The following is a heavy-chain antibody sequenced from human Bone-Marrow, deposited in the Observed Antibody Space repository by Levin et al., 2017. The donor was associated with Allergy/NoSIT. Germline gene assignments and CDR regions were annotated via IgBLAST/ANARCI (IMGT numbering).Heavy chain of an antibody. CDR1: GFTFSSYG. Sequence: GESLKISCAASGFTFSSYGMHWVRQAPGKGLEWVAVIWYDGSNKYYADSVKGRFTISRDNSKNTLYLQMNSLRAEDTAVYYCARDYDILTGYAPIIDYWGQGTLVTVSS. CDR2: IWYDGSNK. CDR3: ARDYDILTGYAPIIDY. D-gene: IGHD3-9*01. V-gene: IGHV3-33*01. J-gene: IGHJ4*02.